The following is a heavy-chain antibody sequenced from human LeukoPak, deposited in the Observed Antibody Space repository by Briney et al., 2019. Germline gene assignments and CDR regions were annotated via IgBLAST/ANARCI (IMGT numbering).Heavy chain of an antibody. J-gene: IGHJ4*02. V-gene: IGHV1-24*01. CDR2: FEPEDGEP. Sequence: ASVKVSCKVSGNSLSETSIHWVRQAPGQWLEWMGGFEPEDGEPIFAQRFQGRFSMSEDASTDTAYMELSSLTLEDTAVYYCATADKWEPLDYWGQGTLVTVSS. CDR3: ATADKWEPLDY. D-gene: IGHD1-26*01. CDR1: GNSLSETS.